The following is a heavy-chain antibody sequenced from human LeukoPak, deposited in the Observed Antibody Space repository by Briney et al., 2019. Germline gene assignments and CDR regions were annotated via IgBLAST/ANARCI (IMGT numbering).Heavy chain of an antibody. J-gene: IGHJ4*02. CDR3: ARVDYGDYRADY. Sequence: SETLSLTCTVSGGSISSYYWSWIRQSPGKGLEWIGYIYYSGSTNYNPSLKSRVTISVDTSKNQFCLKLSSVTAADTAVYYCARVDYGDYRADYWGQGTLVTVSS. CDR1: GGSISSYY. V-gene: IGHV4-59*01. CDR2: IYYSGST. D-gene: IGHD4-17*01.